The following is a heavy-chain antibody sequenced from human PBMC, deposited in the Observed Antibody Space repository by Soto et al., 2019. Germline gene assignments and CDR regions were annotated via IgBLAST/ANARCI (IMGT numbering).Heavy chain of an antibody. V-gene: IGHV4-34*01. D-gene: IGHD6-13*01. J-gene: IGHJ4*02. CDR3: AVLRTAAGTVWGGAIDY. CDR1: GGSFSGYY. CDR2: INHSGST. Sequence: SETLSLTCAVYGGSFSGYYWSWIRQPPGKGLEWIGEINHSGSTNYNPSLKSRVTISVDTSKNQFSLKLSSVTAADTAVYYCAVLRTAAGTVWGGAIDYWGQGTLVTVSS.